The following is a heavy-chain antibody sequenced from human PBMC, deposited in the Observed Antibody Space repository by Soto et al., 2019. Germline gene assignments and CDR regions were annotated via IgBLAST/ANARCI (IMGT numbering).Heavy chain of an antibody. D-gene: IGHD3-22*01. CDR3: ARDQTDSGGYSAS. Sequence: QVQLVESGGGVVQPGGTLRLSCEAFGFNFSSYGIHWVRQAPGKGLEWVAIIWNDGSNEYYADSAQGRFTNSRDNSKNKADLQVSKLGAEDTAVYFCARDQTDSGGYSASWGQGTLVTVS. J-gene: IGHJ4*02. V-gene: IGHV3-33*01. CDR2: IWNDGSNE. CDR1: GFNFSSYG.